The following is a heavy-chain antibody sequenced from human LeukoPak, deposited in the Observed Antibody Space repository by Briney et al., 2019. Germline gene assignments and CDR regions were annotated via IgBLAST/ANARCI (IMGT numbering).Heavy chain of an antibody. CDR3: ARGSVAARPLLYSDY. Sequence: SETLSLTCAVYGGSFSGYYWSWIRQPPGKGLEWIGEINHSGSTNYNPSLKSRVTISVDTSKNQFSLKLSSVTAADTAVYYCARGSVAARPLLYSDYWGQGTLVTVSS. CDR1: GGSFSGYY. V-gene: IGHV4-34*01. J-gene: IGHJ4*02. D-gene: IGHD6-6*01. CDR2: INHSGST.